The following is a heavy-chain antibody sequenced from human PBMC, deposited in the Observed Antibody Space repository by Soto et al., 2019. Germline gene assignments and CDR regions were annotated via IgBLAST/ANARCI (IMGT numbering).Heavy chain of an antibody. Sequence: QVHLVESGGGVVQPGRSLRLSCAASGFSFSTYGMHWVRQAPGKGLEWVAFISNDGSNKYYADSVKGRFTISRDNSKNTLYLQMNSLRAEVTALYDSAKGLGLYWPFDYWGQGTLVTVSS. CDR2: ISNDGSNK. CDR1: GFSFSTYG. D-gene: IGHD2-8*02. CDR3: AKGLGLYWPFDY. V-gene: IGHV3-30*18. J-gene: IGHJ4*02.